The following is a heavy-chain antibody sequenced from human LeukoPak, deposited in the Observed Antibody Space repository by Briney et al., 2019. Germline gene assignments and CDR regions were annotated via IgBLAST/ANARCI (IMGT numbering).Heavy chain of an antibody. J-gene: IGHJ4*02. CDR2: IPFDGSNK. D-gene: IGHD3-10*01. CDR1: GFSFSSYG. CDR3: CGGLFYCDY. V-gene: IGHV3-30*03. Sequence: GGSLRLSCAASGFSFSSYGMHWVRQAPGKGLEWVAGIPFDGSNKYYADSLKGRFTISRDNSKNTLYMQMNSLRVEDTAVYYCCGGLFYCDYLGQGTLVTVSS.